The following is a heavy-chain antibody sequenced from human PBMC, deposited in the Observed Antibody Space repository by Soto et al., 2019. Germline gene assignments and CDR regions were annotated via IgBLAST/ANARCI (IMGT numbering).Heavy chain of an antibody. V-gene: IGHV1-24*01. CDR3: ATVSGNTTVHFYGLAV. CDR2: FDPEDGET. Sequence: QVQLVQSGTEVKKPGSSVKVSCKVSGDTVTELSLHWVRQARGEGLEWMGYFDPEDGETIYAQKFQGRVTMPQDTSTDTAYMELGSLRSADTAVYYCATVSGNTTVHFYGLAVWGQGTTVTVSS. J-gene: IGHJ6*02. D-gene: IGHD1-7*01. CDR1: GDTVTELS.